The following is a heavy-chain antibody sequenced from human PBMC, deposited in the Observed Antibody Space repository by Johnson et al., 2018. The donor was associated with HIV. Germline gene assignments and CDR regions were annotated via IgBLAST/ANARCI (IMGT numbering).Heavy chain of an antibody. D-gene: IGHD1-1*01. Sequence: QVQLVESGGGVVRPGGSLRLSCAASGFNFRTYGIHWVRQAPGKGLEWVAFIRYDGSNKYYADSVKGRFTISRENAKNSLYLQMNNLRAGDTAVYYCARETGTHAVDIWGQGTMVTVSS. V-gene: IGHV3-30*02. J-gene: IGHJ3*02. CDR3: ARETGTHAVDI. CDR2: IRYDGSNK. CDR1: GFNFRTYG.